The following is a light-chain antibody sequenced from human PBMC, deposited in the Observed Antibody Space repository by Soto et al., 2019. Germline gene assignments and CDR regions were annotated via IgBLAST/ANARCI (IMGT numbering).Light chain of an antibody. CDR2: DAS. Sequence: VVLTQSPATLSLSPGERATLSCRTSLRVSVYLDWYQQKPGQAPRLLISDASNRATGIPARFSGSGSGTDFTLTISSLEPEDFAVYYCHQRQYWPPITFGQGTKV. V-gene: IGKV3-11*01. J-gene: IGKJ1*01. CDR1: LRVSVY. CDR3: HQRQYWPPIT.